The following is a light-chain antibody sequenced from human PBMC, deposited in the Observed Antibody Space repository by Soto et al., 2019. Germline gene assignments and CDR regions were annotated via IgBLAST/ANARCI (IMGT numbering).Light chain of an antibody. CDR2: KVS. Sequence: DIVMTQSPLSLPVTLGQPASISCRSSQSPVTTDGNTYLNWFQQRPGQSPRPLIYKVSIRDSGVPDRFSGSGSGTDFTLKISRVEVEDVGVYFCMQGTDWPYTFGQGTKLEI. CDR3: MQGTDWPYT. V-gene: IGKV2-30*01. J-gene: IGKJ2*01. CDR1: QSPVTTDGNTY.